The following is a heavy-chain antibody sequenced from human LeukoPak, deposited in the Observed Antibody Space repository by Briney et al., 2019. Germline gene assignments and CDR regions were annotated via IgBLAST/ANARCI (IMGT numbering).Heavy chain of an antibody. CDR3: AKGYCSGGSCYSGYFQH. Sequence: GGSLRLSCAASGFTFSSYGMHWVRQAPGKGLEWVAFIRYDGSNKYYADSVKGRFTISRDNSKNTPYLQMNSLRAEDTAVYYCAKGYCSGGSCYSGYFQHWGQGTLVTVSS. CDR1: GFTFSSYG. J-gene: IGHJ1*01. CDR2: IRYDGSNK. V-gene: IGHV3-30*02. D-gene: IGHD2-15*01.